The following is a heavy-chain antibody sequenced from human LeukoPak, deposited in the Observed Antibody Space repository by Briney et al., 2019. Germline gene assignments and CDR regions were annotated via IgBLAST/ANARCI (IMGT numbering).Heavy chain of an antibody. J-gene: IGHJ6*04. CDR2: IYYTGST. CDR1: GGSISSYY. V-gene: IGHV4-59*01. D-gene: IGHD2-2*01. CDR3: ARENVYYYQMGV. Sequence: SETLSLTCTVSGGSISSYYWSWIRQPPGKGLEWIAYIYYTGSTNYNPSLKSRVTISVDTSKNQFSLKLSSVTAADTAMYYCARENVYYYQMGVWGKGTTVTVSS.